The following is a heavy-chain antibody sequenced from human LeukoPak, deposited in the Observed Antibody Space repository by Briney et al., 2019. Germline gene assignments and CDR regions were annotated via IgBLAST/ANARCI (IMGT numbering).Heavy chain of an antibody. V-gene: IGHV4-31*03. Sequence: SQTLSLTCTVSGGSISSGGYYWSWIRQHPGKGLEWIGYIYYSGSAYYNPSLKSRVTISVDTSENQFSLKLSSVTAADTAVYYCARVDYGSATKEDYWGQGTLVTVSS. CDR2: IYYSGSA. CDR3: ARVDYGSATKEDY. J-gene: IGHJ4*02. D-gene: IGHD3-10*01. CDR1: GGSISSGGYY.